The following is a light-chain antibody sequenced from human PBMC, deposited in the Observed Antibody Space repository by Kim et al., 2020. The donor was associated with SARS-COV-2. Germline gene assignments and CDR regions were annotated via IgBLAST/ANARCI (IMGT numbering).Light chain of an antibody. CDR1: QNLGIN. Sequence: SPGGRALLSCRTSQNLGINLAWYQQKPGQAPRLLIYGASTRATGISDRFRGSGSGTDFTLTISSLQSEYLAVYYCQQYGDWPYVFGQGTKLEI. CDR3: QQYGDWPYV. V-gene: IGKV3-15*01. CDR2: GAS. J-gene: IGKJ2*01.